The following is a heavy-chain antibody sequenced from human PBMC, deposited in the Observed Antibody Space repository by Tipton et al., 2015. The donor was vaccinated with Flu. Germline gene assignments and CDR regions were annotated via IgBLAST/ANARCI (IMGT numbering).Heavy chain of an antibody. Sequence: SLRLSCAASGFTFDDYAMHWVRQAPGKGLEWVSGISWNSGSIGYADSVKGRFTISRDNAKNSLYLQMNSLRAEDTALYYCAKGGIAVAGLLVYFDYWGQGTLVTVSS. J-gene: IGHJ4*02. CDR2: ISWNSGSI. D-gene: IGHD6-19*01. CDR3: AKGGIAVAGLLVYFDY. V-gene: IGHV3-9*01. CDR1: GFTFDDYA.